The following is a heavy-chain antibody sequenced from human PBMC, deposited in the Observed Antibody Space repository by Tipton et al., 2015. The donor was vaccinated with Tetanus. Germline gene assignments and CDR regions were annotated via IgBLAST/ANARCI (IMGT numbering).Heavy chain of an antibody. CDR2: VDDSGST. CDR3: ARTPDYYYGMDV. J-gene: IGHJ6*02. CDR1: GASITTYHW. Sequence: GLVKPSGTLSLTCTVSGASITTYHWSWLRQTPGRGLEWIGEVDDSGSTNYNPSLKSRVTISTDKSKNQVSLRLNSVTAADTAVYFCARTPDYYYGMDVWGQGTTVTVSS. V-gene: IGHV4-4*02.